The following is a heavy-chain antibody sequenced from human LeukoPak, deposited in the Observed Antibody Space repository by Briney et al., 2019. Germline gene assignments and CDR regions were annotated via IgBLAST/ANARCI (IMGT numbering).Heavy chain of an antibody. D-gene: IGHD4-23*01. CDR3: ARGRPHGNDY. V-gene: IGHV3-33*01. CDR1: GFTFSSYA. Sequence: GGSLRLSCAASGFTFSSYAMHWVRQAPGKGLEWVAVVWYDGSKTYSADSVKGRITISRDDSKNTLYLQMNSLRVEDTAVYYCARGRPHGNDYWGQGTLVTVSS. CDR2: VWYDGSKT. J-gene: IGHJ4*02.